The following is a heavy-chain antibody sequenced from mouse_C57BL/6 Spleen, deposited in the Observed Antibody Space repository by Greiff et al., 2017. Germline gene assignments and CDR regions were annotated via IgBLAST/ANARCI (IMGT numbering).Heavy chain of an antibody. J-gene: IGHJ4*01. V-gene: IGHV14-3*01. Sequence: EVQLQQSVAELVRPGASVKLSCTASGFNIKNTYMHWLKQRPEQGLEWIGRIDPANGNTNYAPKFQGKATIPADKSSNTVYLQHSSLTSEDTAIYYCSVSVYAMSYWGQGTSVTVSS. CDR2: IDPANGNT. CDR1: GFNIKNTY. CDR3: SVSVYAMSY.